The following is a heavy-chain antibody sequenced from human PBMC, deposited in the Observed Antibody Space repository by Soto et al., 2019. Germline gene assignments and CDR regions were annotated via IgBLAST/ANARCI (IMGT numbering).Heavy chain of an antibody. CDR1: GFTFDDYG. J-gene: IGHJ6*03. Sequence: TGGSLRLSCAASGFTFDDYGMSWVRQAPGKGLEWVSGINWNGGSTGYADSVKGRFTISRDNAKNSLYLQMNSLRAEDTALYHCATAPACSSTSCYDRYYYYYMDVWGKGTTVTVSS. D-gene: IGHD2-2*01. CDR3: ATAPACSSTSCYDRYYYYYMDV. CDR2: INWNGGST. V-gene: IGHV3-20*01.